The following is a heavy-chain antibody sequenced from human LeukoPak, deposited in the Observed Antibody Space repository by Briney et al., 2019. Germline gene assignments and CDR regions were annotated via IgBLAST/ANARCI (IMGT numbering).Heavy chain of an antibody. V-gene: IGHV4-59*01. CDR3: ARGYWYDSSGYYRSFDH. D-gene: IGHD3-22*01. J-gene: IGHJ4*02. Sequence: PSETLSLTCTVSGGSISSYYWSWIRQPPGKGLEWIGYIHYSGSTNRNPSLKSRVTISLDTSKNQFSLKLSSVTAADTAVYYCARGYWYDSSGYYRSFDHWGQGTLVTVSS. CDR1: GGSISSYY. CDR2: IHYSGST.